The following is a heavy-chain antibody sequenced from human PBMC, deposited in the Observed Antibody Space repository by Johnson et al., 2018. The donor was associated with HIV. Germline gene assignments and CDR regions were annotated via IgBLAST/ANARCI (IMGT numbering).Heavy chain of an antibody. V-gene: IGHV3-30*04. CDR3: ARFDSGWQWQGLDI. D-gene: IGHD6-19*01. CDR2: ISYDGSDK. CDR1: GFTFSSYA. J-gene: IGHJ3*02. Sequence: QVQLVESGGGVVQPGRSLRLSCAASGFTFSSYAMHWVRQAPAKGLEWVAVISYDGSDKYYADSVKGRFSISRDNSKNTLYLQMNSLRAEDTAVYYCARFDSGWQWQGLDIWGEGTVVTVSS.